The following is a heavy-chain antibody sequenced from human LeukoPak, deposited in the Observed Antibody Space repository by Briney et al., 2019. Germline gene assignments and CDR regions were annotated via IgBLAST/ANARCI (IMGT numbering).Heavy chain of an antibody. CDR3: AAMVDVDY. Sequence: SETLSLTCTVSGDSISTSKSYWGWIRQPPLKGLEWIGSIYYTGNTYYNASLKSRVTISVDTSKNQFSLKLSSVTAADTAVYYCAAMVDVDYWGQGTLVTVSS. CDR1: GDSISTSKSY. CDR2: IYYTGNT. V-gene: IGHV4-39*01. J-gene: IGHJ4*02. D-gene: IGHD2-8*01.